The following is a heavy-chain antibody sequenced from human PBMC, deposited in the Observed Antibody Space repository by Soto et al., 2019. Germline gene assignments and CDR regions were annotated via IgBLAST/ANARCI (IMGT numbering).Heavy chain of an antibody. Sequence: VQLVESGGGLVQPGGSLRLSCAASGFTFSSYWMHWVRQAPGKGLVWVSRINSDGSSTSYADSVKGRFTISRDNTKKTLYLQMHSLRAEATAVYYCARGAGYYDFWSGYYHYFDSWGQGTLVTVSS. CDR3: ARGAGYYDFWSGYYHYFDS. V-gene: IGHV3-74*01. J-gene: IGHJ4*02. CDR2: INSDGSST. D-gene: IGHD3-3*01. CDR1: GFTFSSYW.